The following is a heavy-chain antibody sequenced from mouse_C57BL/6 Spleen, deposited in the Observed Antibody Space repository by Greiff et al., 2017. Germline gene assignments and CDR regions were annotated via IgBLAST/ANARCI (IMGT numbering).Heavy chain of an antibody. CDR3: ARRDYYGSSDLAWFAY. D-gene: IGHD1-1*01. V-gene: IGHV1-4*01. Sequence: QVQLQQSGAELARPGASVKMSCKASGYTFTSYTMHWVKQRPGQGLEWIGYINPSSGYTKYNQKFKDKATLTADKSSSTAYMQLSSLTSEDSAVYYCARRDYYGSSDLAWFAYWGQGTLVTVSA. CDR2: INPSSGYT. CDR1: GYTFTSYT. J-gene: IGHJ3*01.